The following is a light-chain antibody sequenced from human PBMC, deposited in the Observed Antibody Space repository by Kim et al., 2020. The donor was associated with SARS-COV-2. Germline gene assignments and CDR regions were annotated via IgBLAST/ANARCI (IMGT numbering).Light chain of an antibody. CDR3: NSRDSTTNQLV. J-gene: IGLJ2*01. CDR1: SLESYY. Sequence: ALGQTARITCQGDSLESYYASWYQQKAGQAPVVVIYGKNNRLSGIPDRFSGSRSGNTASLTISGAQAEDEAVYYCNSRDSTTNQLVFGGGTKVTVL. CDR2: GKN. V-gene: IGLV3-19*01.